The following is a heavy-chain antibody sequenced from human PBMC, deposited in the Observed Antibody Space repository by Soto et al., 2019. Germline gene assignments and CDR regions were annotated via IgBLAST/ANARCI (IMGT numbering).Heavy chain of an antibody. CDR2: SSWNSGSI. CDR3: ATGPYYDFWSGTPNPSSYYYMDV. V-gene: IGHV3-9*01. CDR1: GFTFDDYA. J-gene: IGHJ6*03. D-gene: IGHD3-3*01. Sequence: GGSLRLSCAASGFTFDDYAMHWVRQAPGKGLEWVSGSSWNSGSIGYAGSVKGRFTISRDNAKNSLYLQMNSLRAEDTALSYCATGPYYDFWSGTPNPSSYYYMDVWGKGTTVTVSS.